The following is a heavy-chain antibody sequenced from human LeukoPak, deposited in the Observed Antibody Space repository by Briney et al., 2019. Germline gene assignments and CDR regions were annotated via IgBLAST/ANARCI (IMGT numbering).Heavy chain of an antibody. V-gene: IGHV3-48*03. D-gene: IGHD5-12*01. J-gene: IGHJ6*02. Sequence: PGGSLRLSCAASGFTFSSYEMNWVRQAPGKGVEWVSYISSSGSTIYYADSVKGRFTISRDNAKNSLYLQMNSLRAEDTAVYYCARETVATAGDYYYGMDVWGQGTTVTVSS. CDR2: ISSSGSTI. CDR1: GFTFSSYE. CDR3: ARETVATAGDYYYGMDV.